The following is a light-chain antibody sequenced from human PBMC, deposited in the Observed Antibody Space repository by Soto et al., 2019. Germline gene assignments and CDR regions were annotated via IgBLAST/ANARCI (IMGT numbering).Light chain of an antibody. Sequence: SALTQPASVSGSPGQSITISCTGTSSDVGGYNYVSWYQQHPGKAPKLMIYEVSKRPSGVPDRFSGSKSGNTASLTVSVLQAEDEADYYCAAWDDSLNGSYVFGTGTKVTVL. V-gene: IGLV2-8*01. CDR1: SSDVGGYNY. J-gene: IGLJ1*01. CDR3: AAWDDSLNGSYV. CDR2: EVS.